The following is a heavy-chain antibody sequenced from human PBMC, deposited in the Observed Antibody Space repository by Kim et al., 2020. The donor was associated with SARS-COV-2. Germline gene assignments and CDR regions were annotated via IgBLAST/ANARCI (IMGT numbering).Heavy chain of an antibody. CDR1: GFTFSSYA. J-gene: IGHJ6*03. V-gene: IGHV3-30-3*01. CDR3: ARDRSPIDPITLFSSYMDV. Sequence: GGSLRLSCAASGFTFSSYAMHWVRQAPGKGLEWVAVISYDGSNKYYADSVKGRFTISRDNSKNTLYLQMNSLRAEDTAVYYCARDRSPIDPITLFSSYMDVWGKGTTVTVSS. D-gene: IGHD3-10*01. CDR2: ISYDGSNK.